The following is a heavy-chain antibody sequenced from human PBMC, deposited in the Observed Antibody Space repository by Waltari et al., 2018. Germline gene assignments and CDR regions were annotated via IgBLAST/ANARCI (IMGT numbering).Heavy chain of an antibody. CDR1: GYTFTSSD. V-gene: IGHV1-8*01. J-gene: IGHJ6*02. Sequence: QVQLVQSGAEVKQPGASVKVSCKASGYTFTSSDINWVRQATGQGLEWMGWMNPNSGNTGYAQKFQGRVTMTRNTSISTAYMELSSLRSEDTAVYYCEVLLWFGESPYYYYYGMDVWGQGTTVTVSS. CDR3: EVLLWFGESPYYYYYGMDV. D-gene: IGHD3-10*01. CDR2: MNPNSGNT.